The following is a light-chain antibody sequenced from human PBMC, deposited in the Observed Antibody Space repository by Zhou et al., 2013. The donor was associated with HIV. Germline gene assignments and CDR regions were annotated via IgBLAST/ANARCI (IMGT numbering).Light chain of an antibody. CDR2: GAS. CDR3: QQSHSMPLT. J-gene: IGKJ4*01. CDR1: QGIRND. Sequence: AIQLTQSPSSLSASVGDTVTFTCRASQGIRNDLGWYQQKSGRAPKVLIYGASSLQIGVPPRFSGSGSGTDFNFTITSLQPEDLAVYYCQQSHSMPLTFGGGPRWTSN. V-gene: IGKV1-6*02.